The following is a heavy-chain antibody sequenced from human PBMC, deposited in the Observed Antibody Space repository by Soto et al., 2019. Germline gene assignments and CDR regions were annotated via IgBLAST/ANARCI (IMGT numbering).Heavy chain of an antibody. J-gene: IGHJ6*02. Sequence: VGSLRLSCAASGFTFSSYAMSWVRQAPGKGLEWVSAISGSGGSTYYADSVKGRFTISRDNSKNTLYLQMNSLRAEDTAVYYCAKVVVPAANYYYGMDVWGQGTTVTVSS. CDR3: AKVVVPAANYYYGMDV. V-gene: IGHV3-23*01. CDR2: ISGSGGST. CDR1: GFTFSSYA. D-gene: IGHD2-2*01.